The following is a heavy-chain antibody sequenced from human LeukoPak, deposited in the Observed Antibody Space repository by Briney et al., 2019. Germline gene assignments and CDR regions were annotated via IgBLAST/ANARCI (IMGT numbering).Heavy chain of an antibody. CDR1: GFIVSNNY. CDR3: AREIWDY. V-gene: IGHV3-66*01. CDR2: IYSDGNT. Sequence: PGGSLRLSCAASGFIVSNNYMSWVRQAPGKGLEWVSVIYSDGNTYYADPVKGRFTISRDNSKNIVYLQMNSLRAEDTAVYYCAREIWDYWGQGTLVTVSS. J-gene: IGHJ4*02. D-gene: IGHD3-16*01.